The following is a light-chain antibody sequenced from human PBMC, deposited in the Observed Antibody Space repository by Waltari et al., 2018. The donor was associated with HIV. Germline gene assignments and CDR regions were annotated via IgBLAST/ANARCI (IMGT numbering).Light chain of an antibody. V-gene: IGLV2-23*02. CDR1: NSHIGKYNL. CDR3: SSYATGNTYV. CDR2: EVT. J-gene: IGLJ1*01. Sequence: QSALPQPASVSASPGQSITLSCTGTNSHIGKYNLVSWYQQHPGRVPNVLIFEVTTRPSGISHRFSGSKSDNTASLTISGLQAEDEADYYCSSYATGNTYVFGTGTSVTVL.